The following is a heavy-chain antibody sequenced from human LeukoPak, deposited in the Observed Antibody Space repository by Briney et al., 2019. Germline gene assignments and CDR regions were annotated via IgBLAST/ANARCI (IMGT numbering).Heavy chain of an antibody. D-gene: IGHD6-6*01. Sequence: GESLKISCQGSGYSFTTYWIGWVRQMPGKGLEWMGIIHPGESNIRYSPSFQGQVTISADKSISTAYLQWSSLKASDTAMYYCARHISRSSTSSHFDYWGQGTLVTVSS. CDR3: ARHISRSSTSSHFDY. J-gene: IGHJ4*02. CDR2: IHPGESNI. CDR1: GYSFTTYW. V-gene: IGHV5-51*01.